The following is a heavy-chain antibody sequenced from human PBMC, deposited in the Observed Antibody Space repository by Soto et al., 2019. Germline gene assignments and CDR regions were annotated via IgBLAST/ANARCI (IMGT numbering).Heavy chain of an antibody. J-gene: IGHJ4*02. D-gene: IGHD6-19*01. Sequence: ASVKVSCKASGGTFSSYAISWVRQAPGQGLEWMGGIIPIFGTASYAQKFQGRVTITADKSTSTAYMELSSLRSEDTAVYYCARGDPYSSGWYWRALDYWGQGTLVTVSS. CDR2: IIPIFGTA. CDR1: GGTFSSYA. V-gene: IGHV1-69*06. CDR3: ARGDPYSSGWYWRALDY.